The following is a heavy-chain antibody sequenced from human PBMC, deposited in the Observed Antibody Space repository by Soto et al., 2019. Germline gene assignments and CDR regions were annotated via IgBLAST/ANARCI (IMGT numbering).Heavy chain of an antibody. CDR3: ALRSVVVVAATPIRFRPRDAFDI. CDR2: INHSGST. V-gene: IGHV4-34*01. CDR1: RLSFTGYY. J-gene: IGHJ3*02. D-gene: IGHD2-15*01. Sequence: SDTLSLTCAFNRLSFTGYYWRWIRQPPGKGLEWIGEINHSGSTNYNPSLKSRVTISVDTSKNQFSLKLSSVTAADTAVYYCALRSVVVVAATPIRFRPRDAFDIWGQGTMVT.